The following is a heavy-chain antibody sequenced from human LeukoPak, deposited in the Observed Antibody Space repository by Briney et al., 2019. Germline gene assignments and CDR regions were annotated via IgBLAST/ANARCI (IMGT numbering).Heavy chain of an antibody. V-gene: IGHV4-59*01. D-gene: IGHD1-14*01. CDR3: ARDRNRIGFDP. CDR1: GGSISSYY. CDR2: ISSSGST. Sequence: SETLSLTCTVSGGSISSYYWSWIRQPPGKGLEWIGFISSSGSTNYNPSLKSRVTISVDTSKNQFSLKLNSVTAADTAVYYCARDRNRIGFDPWGQGTLVTVSS. J-gene: IGHJ5*02.